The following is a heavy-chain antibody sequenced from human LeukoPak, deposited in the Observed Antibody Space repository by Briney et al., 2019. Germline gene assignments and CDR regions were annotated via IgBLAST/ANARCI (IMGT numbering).Heavy chain of an antibody. CDR3: AILPIMITFGGVNAFDI. J-gene: IGHJ3*02. Sequence: ASVKVSCKDSGYTFTSYDINWVRQATGQGLEWMGWMNPNSGNTGYAQKFQGRVTMTRNTSISTAYMELSSLRSEDTAVYYCAILPIMITFGGVNAFDIWGQGTMVTVSS. CDR1: GYTFTSYD. V-gene: IGHV1-8*01. D-gene: IGHD3-16*01. CDR2: MNPNSGNT.